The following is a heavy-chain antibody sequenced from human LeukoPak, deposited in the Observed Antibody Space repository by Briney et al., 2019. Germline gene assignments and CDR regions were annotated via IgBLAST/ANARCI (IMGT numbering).Heavy chain of an antibody. J-gene: IGHJ4*02. CDR2: IYSGGST. CDR3: ARAATPYSSSWYLSAYYFDY. Sequence: PGGSLRLSCAASGFTVSSNYMGWVRQAPGKGLEWVSVIYSGGSTYYADSVKGRFTISRDNSKNTLYLQMNSLRAEDTAVYYCARAATPYSSSWYLSAYYFDYWGQGTLVTVSS. D-gene: IGHD6-13*01. V-gene: IGHV3-66*01. CDR1: GFTVSSNY.